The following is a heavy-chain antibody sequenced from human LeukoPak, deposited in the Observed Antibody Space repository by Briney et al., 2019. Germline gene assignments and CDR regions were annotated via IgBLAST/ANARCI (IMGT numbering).Heavy chain of an antibody. V-gene: IGHV5-51*01. J-gene: IGHJ4*02. CDR3: AKQWDCTGGSCYPNYFDS. CDR2: IYPGDSDA. D-gene: IGHD2-15*01. CDR1: GYTFRRNW. Sequence: GESLKISCQASGYTFRRNWIAWVRQQPGKGLEWMGIIYPGDSDAKYTPSFRGQVTMSVDKSTCTAYLQWSSLRASDTAIYYCAKQWDCTGGSCYPNYFDSWGQGTLVTVSS.